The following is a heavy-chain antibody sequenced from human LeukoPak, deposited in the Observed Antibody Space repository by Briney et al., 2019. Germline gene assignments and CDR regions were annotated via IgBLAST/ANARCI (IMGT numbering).Heavy chain of an antibody. CDR3: ASGSGSYRTPYYYMDV. V-gene: IGHV3-53*01. D-gene: IGHD3-10*01. CDR2: IYSGGST. J-gene: IGHJ6*03. Sequence: GGSLRLSCAASGFTVSSNYVSWVRQAPGKGLEWVSVIYSGGSTYYADSVKGRFTISRDNSKNTLYLQMNSLRAEDTAVYYCASGSGSYRTPYYYMDVWGTGTTVTVSS. CDR1: GFTVSSNY.